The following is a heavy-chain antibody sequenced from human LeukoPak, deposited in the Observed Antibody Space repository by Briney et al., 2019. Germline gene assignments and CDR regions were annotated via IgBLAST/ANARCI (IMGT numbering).Heavy chain of an antibody. Sequence: GGSLRLSCAASGFTFRTSALSRVRQSPERGLEWVSTVGTDSDTYYADSVKGRFTISRDNSKNTVYLQMTGLRADDTAVYYCAKKTPGIHPFDSWGQGTLVTVSP. CDR3: AKKTPGIHPFDS. CDR2: VGTDSDT. V-gene: IGHV3-23*01. D-gene: IGHD6-13*01. CDR1: GFTFRTSA. J-gene: IGHJ4*02.